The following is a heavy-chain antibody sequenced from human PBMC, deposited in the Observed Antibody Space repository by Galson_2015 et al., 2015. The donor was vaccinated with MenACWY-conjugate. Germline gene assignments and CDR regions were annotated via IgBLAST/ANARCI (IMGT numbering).Heavy chain of an antibody. CDR1: GFTFRQYA. CDR2: ISDSGAAT. Sequence: SLRLSCAVSGFTFRQYAMSWVRQAPGTGLEWVAIISDSGAATHYIDSVKGRFTISRDNSKNTLYLQMSRLRADDTALYYWAKDVYMDVWGKGTTVSVSS. V-gene: IGHV3-23*01. CDR3: AKDVYMDV. J-gene: IGHJ6*03.